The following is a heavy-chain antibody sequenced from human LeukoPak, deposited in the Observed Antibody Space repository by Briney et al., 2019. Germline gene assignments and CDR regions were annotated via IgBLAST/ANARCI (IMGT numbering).Heavy chain of an antibody. CDR3: ARSYHYDSSGYYPPDY. V-gene: IGHV1-46*01. CDR2: INPSGGST. J-gene: IGHJ4*02. CDR1: GYTFTSYY. D-gene: IGHD3-22*01. Sequence: ASVKVSCKASGYTFTSYYMHWVRQAPGQGLEWMGIINPSGGSTSYAQKFQGRVTMTRDTSTSTVYMELSSLRSEDTVVYYCARSYHYDSSGYYPPDYWGQGTLVTASS.